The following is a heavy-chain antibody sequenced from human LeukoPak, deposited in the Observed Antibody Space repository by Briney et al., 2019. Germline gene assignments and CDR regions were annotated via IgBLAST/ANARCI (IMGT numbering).Heavy chain of an antibody. Sequence: PSETLSLTCAVYGGSFSGYYWSWIRQPPGKGLEWVANIKQDGSEKYYVDSVKGRFTISRDNAKNSLYLQMNSLRAEDTAVYYCARGYDFWSPVGYYFDYWGQGTLVTVSS. J-gene: IGHJ4*02. V-gene: IGHV3-7*01. CDR1: GGSFSGYY. CDR2: IKQDGSEK. CDR3: ARGYDFWSPVGYYFDY. D-gene: IGHD3-3*01.